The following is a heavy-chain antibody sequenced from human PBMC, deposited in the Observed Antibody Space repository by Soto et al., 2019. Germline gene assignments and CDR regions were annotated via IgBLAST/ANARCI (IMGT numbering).Heavy chain of an antibody. V-gene: IGHV3-33*01. CDR1: GFTFSSYG. D-gene: IGHD6-13*01. J-gene: IGHJ4*02. Sequence: QVRLVESGGGVVQPGRSLRLSCAASGFTFSSYGMHWVRQSPGKGLEWVAVIWYDGRNEFYGDSVKGGFIITRDNRKDTMYLQMNSLRADDTAVYYCARDGVYSNSRLDYWGQGTLVTVSS. CDR3: ARDGVYSNSRLDY. CDR2: IWYDGRNE.